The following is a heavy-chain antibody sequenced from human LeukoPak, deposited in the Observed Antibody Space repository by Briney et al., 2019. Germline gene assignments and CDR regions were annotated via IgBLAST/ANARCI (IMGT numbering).Heavy chain of an antibody. CDR3: ASLTPLFLGYCSRTSCYKGGYYFDY. V-gene: IGHV4-34*01. Sequence: SETLSLTCAVYGGSFSGYYWSWIRQPPGKGLEWIGEINHSGSTNYNPSLKSRVTISVDTSKNQFSLKLSSVTAADTAVYYCASLTPLFLGYCSRTSCYKGGYYFDYGGQETLVTVSS. D-gene: IGHD2-2*02. CDR1: GGSFSGYY. CDR2: INHSGST. J-gene: IGHJ4*02.